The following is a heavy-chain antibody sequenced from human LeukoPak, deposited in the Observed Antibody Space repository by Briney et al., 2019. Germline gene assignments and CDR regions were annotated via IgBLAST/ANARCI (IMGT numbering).Heavy chain of an antibody. J-gene: IGHJ3*02. Sequence: RTSETLSLTCTVSGGSISSYYWSWIRQPPGKGLEWIGYIYYSGSTNYNPSLKSRVTISVDTSKNQFSLKLSSVTAADTAVYYCARHQNFDAFDIWGQGTMVTVSS. D-gene: IGHD1-7*01. CDR3: ARHQNFDAFDI. V-gene: IGHV4-59*08. CDR1: GGSISSYY. CDR2: IYYSGST.